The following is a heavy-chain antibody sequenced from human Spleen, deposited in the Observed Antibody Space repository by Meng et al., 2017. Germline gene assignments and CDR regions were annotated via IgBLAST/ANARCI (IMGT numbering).Heavy chain of an antibody. J-gene: IGHJ6*02. Sequence: SETLSLTCTVSGDSITPYYLNWIRQPPGKGLEWIGYVHHSGSTNYDPSLKSRVTISVDTSKKKFSLKLTSVTAADTAVYYCARDSIWKHNWNDVSPGAGGGYGMDVWGQGTTVTVSS. CDR2: VHHSGST. D-gene: IGHD1-20*01. CDR3: ARDSIWKHNWNDVSPGAGGGYGMDV. CDR1: GDSITPYY. V-gene: IGHV4-59*01.